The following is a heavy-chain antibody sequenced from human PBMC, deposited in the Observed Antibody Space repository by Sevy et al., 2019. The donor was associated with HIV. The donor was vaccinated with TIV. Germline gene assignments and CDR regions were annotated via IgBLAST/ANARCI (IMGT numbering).Heavy chain of an antibody. D-gene: IGHD6-19*01. CDR3: AREAVALDY. Sequence: SETLSLTCTVSDDSISSNNYYWGWVRQPPEKGLEWIGSIYYTGSTYYNPSLKSRVTISVDTSKNQFSLKLTSVTAADTAVYYCAREAVALDYWGQGTLVTVSS. V-gene: IGHV4-39*02. J-gene: IGHJ4*01. CDR1: DDSISSNNYY. CDR2: IYYTGST.